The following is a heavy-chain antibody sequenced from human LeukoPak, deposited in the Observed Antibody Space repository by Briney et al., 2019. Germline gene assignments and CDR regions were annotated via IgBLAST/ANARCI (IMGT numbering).Heavy chain of an antibody. CDR3: SKKAAADHFDY. Sequence: GGSLRLSCAASGFTVSSNYMNWVRQAPGKGLEWVSSISSSSSYICYADSVKGRFTISRDNAKNSLYLQMNSLRAEDTAVYYSSKKAAADHFDYWGQGTLVTVSS. CDR1: GFTVSSNY. J-gene: IGHJ4*02. D-gene: IGHD6-13*01. CDR2: ISSSSSYI. V-gene: IGHV3-21*01.